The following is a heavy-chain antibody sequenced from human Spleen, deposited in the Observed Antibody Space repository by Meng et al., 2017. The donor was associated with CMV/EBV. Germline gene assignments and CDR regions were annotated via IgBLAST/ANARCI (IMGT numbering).Heavy chain of an antibody. Sequence: GFTFTSYGMDWVRQVPGKGLEWVAVISYDGSNKYYADSVKGRFTISRDNSKNTLYLQRSSLRAEDTAVYYCAKDPGWEAVAGTAFDYWGQGTLVTVSS. CDR2: ISYDGSNK. CDR1: GFTFTSYG. CDR3: AKDPGWEAVAGTAFDY. V-gene: IGHV3-30*18. D-gene: IGHD6-19*01. J-gene: IGHJ4*02.